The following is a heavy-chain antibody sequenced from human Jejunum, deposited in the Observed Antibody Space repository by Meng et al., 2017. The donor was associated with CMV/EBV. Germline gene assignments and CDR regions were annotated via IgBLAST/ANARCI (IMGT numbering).Heavy chain of an antibody. CDR1: GGSISGYY. J-gene: IGHJ4*02. CDR2: IYYSGST. V-gene: IGHV4-59*01. CDR3: ASLKGGPGGMDV. D-gene: IGHD6-13*01. Sequence: CAVSGGSISGYYWSWIRQPPGKGLEWIGYIYYSGSTNYNPSLKSRVTISVDTSKNQFSLKLSSVTAADTAVYYCASLKGGPGGMDVWGQGTLVTVSS.